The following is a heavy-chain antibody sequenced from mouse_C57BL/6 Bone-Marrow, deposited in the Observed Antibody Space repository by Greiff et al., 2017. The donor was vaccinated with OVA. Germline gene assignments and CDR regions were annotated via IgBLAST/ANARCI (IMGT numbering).Heavy chain of an antibody. J-gene: IGHJ4*01. Sequence: QVQLKESGPGLVAPSQSLSITCTVSGFSLTSYAISWVRQPPGKGLEWLGVIWTGGGTNYNSALKSRLSISKDNSKSQVFLKMNSLQTDDTARYYCARSSDYYGSSYPYYAMDYWGQGTSVTVSS. CDR3: ARSSDYYGSSYPYYAMDY. V-gene: IGHV2-9-1*01. CDR1: GFSLTSYA. D-gene: IGHD1-1*01. CDR2: IWTGGGT.